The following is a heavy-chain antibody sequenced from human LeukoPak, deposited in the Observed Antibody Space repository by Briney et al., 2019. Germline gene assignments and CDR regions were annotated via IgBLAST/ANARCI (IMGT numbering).Heavy chain of an antibody. CDR1: GFTFSSYL. D-gene: IGHD3-3*01. J-gene: IGHJ4*02. CDR3: AKDGQGAYDFWSGYNDY. CDR2: IIGDGSNT. Sequence: AGGSLRLSFAASGFTFSSYLMHWVRQAPGKGLVWVSRIIGDGSNTLYADSVQGRFTISRDNSKNTLYLQMNSLRAEDTAVYYCAKDGQGAYDFWSGYNDYWGQGTLVTVSS. V-gene: IGHV3-74*01.